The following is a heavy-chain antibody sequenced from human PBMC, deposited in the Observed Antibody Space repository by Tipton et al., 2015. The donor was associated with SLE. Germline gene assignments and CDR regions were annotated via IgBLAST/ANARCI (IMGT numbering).Heavy chain of an antibody. CDR3: ARSDGGY. J-gene: IGHJ4*02. CDR1: GGSINSYY. CDR2: IHSSGST. Sequence: TLSLTCTVSGGSINSYYWSWIRQPPGKGLEWIGYIHSSGSTNYNSSLESRVTISIDTSRNQFPLKLTSVTAADPAVYYCARSDGGYWGQGTLVTVSS. D-gene: IGHD3-16*01. V-gene: IGHV4-59*01.